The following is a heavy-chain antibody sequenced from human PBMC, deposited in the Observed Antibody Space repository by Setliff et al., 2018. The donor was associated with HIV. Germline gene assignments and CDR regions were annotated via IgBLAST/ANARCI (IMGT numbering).Heavy chain of an antibody. CDR1: GGSFSGYY. V-gene: IGHV4-34*01. CDR2: INHSGST. CDR3: ATGRTHHYDSSTYADAFDI. D-gene: IGHD3-22*01. Sequence: SETLSLTCAVYGGSFSGYYWSWIRQPPGKGLEWIGEINHSGSTNYNMSLWSRVTISLDASRNQFSLGLSSVTAADTAFYYCATGRTHHYDSSTYADAFDIWGQGALVTV. J-gene: IGHJ3*02.